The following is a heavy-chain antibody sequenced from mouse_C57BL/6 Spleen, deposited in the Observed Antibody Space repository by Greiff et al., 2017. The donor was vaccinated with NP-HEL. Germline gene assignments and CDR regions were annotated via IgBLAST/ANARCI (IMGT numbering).Heavy chain of an antibody. V-gene: IGHV1-52*01. CDR3: AREGYEGFAY. D-gene: IGHD2-14*01. Sequence: VQLQQSGAELVRPGSSVKLSCKASGYTFTSYWMHWVKQRPIQGLEWIGNIDPSDSETHYNQKFKDKATLTVDKSSSTAYMQLSSLTSEDAAVYYCAREGYEGFAYWGQGTLVTVSA. CDR2: IDPSDSET. J-gene: IGHJ3*01. CDR1: GYTFTSYW.